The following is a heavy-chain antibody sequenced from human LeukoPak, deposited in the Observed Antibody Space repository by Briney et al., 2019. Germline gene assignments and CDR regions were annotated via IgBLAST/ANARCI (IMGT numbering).Heavy chain of an antibody. CDR1: GFTFDDYA. D-gene: IGHD2-21*02. CDR2: ITRDGVSA. V-gene: IGHV3-43*01. Sequence: GGSLRLSCAASGFTFDDYAMHWVRQVPGKGLEWVSLITRDGVSAYYANSVKGRFTISRDNSKNSLYLQMNSLTSEDTAFYYCTKDTCDGDCYHYHFDYWGRGTLVTVSS. CDR3: TKDTCDGDCYHYHFDY. J-gene: IGHJ4*02.